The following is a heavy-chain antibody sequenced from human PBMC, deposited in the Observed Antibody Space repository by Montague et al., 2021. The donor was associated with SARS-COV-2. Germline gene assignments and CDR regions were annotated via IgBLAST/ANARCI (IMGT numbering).Heavy chain of an antibody. D-gene: IGHD3-10*01. J-gene: IGHJ6*02. CDR2: IYYSGST. Sequence: SETLSLTCTVSGGSISSYYWSWIRQPPGKGLEWIGYIYYSGSTNYNPSLKSRATISVDTSKNQFSLKLSSVTAADTAVYCCAREGSGRGYYYYGMDVWGQGTTVTVSS. V-gene: IGHV4-59*01. CDR3: AREGSGRGYYYYGMDV. CDR1: GGSISSYY.